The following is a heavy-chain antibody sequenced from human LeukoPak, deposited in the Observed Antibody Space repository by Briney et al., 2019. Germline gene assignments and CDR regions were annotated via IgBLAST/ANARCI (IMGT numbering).Heavy chain of an antibody. CDR2: IWYDGSNK. J-gene: IGHJ5*02. V-gene: IGHV3-33*01. CDR1: GFTFSSCG. CDR3: ARAARSARRNDYGDYFLWFDP. Sequence: GGSLRLSCAASGFTFSSCGMHWVRQAPGKGLERVAVIWYDGSNKYYADSVKGRFTISRDNSKNTLYLQMNSLRAEETAVYYCARAARSARRNDYGDYFLWFDPWGQGTLVTVSS. D-gene: IGHD4-17*01.